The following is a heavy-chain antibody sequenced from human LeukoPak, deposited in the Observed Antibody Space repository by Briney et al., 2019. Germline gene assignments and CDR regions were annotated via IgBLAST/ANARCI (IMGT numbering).Heavy chain of an antibody. CDR2: ISGSGGST. Sequence: GGSLRLSCAASGFTFSSYAMSWVRQAPGKGLEWVAAISGSGGSTYYADSVKGRFTISRDNSKNTLYLQMNSLRAEDTAVYYCAKDHWGYSYAGLDYWGQGTLVTVSS. D-gene: IGHD5-18*01. CDR3: AKDHWGYSYAGLDY. J-gene: IGHJ4*02. CDR1: GFTFSSYA. V-gene: IGHV3-23*01.